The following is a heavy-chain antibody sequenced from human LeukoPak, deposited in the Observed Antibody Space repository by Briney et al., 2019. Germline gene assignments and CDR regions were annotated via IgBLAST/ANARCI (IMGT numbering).Heavy chain of an antibody. V-gene: IGHV3-23*01. Sequence: GGTLRLSCAGSGFTFSSYAMSWVRQAPGKGLEWVSAISGSGGTTYYADSVKGRFNISRDNSKNTLYLQMNSLIAEDTAVYYCAKDTSGSYFTGDYWGQGTLVTVSS. J-gene: IGHJ4*02. CDR2: ISGSGGTT. CDR3: AKDTSGSYFTGDY. D-gene: IGHD3-22*01. CDR1: GFTFSSYA.